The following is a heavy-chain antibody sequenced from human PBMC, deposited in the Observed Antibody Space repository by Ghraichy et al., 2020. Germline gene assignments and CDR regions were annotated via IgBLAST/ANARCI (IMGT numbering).Heavy chain of an antibody. CDR1: GFTFSSYA. V-gene: IGHV3-23*01. J-gene: IGHJ4*02. D-gene: IGHD6-19*01. CDR3: ARQQWLVLGPFDY. Sequence: LSLTCAASGFTFSSYAMSWVRQAPGKGLEWVSAISGSGGSTYYADSVKGRFTISRDNSKNTLYLQMNSLRAEDTAVYYCARQQWLVLGPFDYWGQGTLVTVSS. CDR2: ISGSGGST.